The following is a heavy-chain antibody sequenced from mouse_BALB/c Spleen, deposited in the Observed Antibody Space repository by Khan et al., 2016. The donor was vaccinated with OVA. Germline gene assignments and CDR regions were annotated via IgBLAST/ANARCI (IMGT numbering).Heavy chain of an antibody. CDR2: IWSGGST. Sequence: QVQLKESGPGLVQPSQSLSITCTVSGFSLTTYGVHWVRQSPGKGLEWLGVIWSGGSTDYNAAFISRLSISKDNSKSQVFFKMNSLQANDTAIYYCARNYDYDEGLAYWGQGTLVTVAA. CDR1: GFSLTTYG. D-gene: IGHD2-4*01. CDR3: ARNYDYDEGLAY. J-gene: IGHJ3*01. V-gene: IGHV2-2*02.